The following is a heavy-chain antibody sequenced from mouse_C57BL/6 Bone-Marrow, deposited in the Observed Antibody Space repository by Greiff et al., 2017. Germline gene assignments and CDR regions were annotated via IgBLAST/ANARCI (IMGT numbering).Heavy chain of an antibody. Sequence: QVQLQQPGAELVMPGASVKLSCKASGYTFTSYWMHWVKQRPGQGLEWIGEIDPSDSYTNYTQKFKGKSTLTVDKSSTTAYMQLSSLTSEASAFYYCASSLRQYDFDYWGQGTTLTVSS. CDR1: GYTFTSYW. V-gene: IGHV1-69*01. D-gene: IGHD3-2*02. CDR2: IDPSDSYT. CDR3: ASSLRQYDFDY. J-gene: IGHJ2*01.